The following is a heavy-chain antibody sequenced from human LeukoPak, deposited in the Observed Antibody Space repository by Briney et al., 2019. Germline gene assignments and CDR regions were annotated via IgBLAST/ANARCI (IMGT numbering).Heavy chain of an antibody. CDR2: ISSSSSYT. CDR3: ARSLVSGYDYYFDY. Sequence: GGSLRLSCAASGFTFSDYYMSWIRQAPGKGLEWVSYISSSSSYTNYADSVKGRFTISRDNAKNSLYLQMNSLRAEDTAVYYCARSLVSGYDYYFDYWGQGTLVTVSS. CDR1: GFTFSDYY. V-gene: IGHV3-11*06. D-gene: IGHD5-12*01. J-gene: IGHJ4*02.